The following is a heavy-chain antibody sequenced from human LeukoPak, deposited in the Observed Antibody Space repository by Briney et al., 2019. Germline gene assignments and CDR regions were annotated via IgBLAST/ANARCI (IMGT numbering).Heavy chain of an antibody. Sequence: SETLSLTCTVSGGSISSYYWSWIRQPAGKGLEWIGRIYTGGSTNYNPSLKSRVTMSVDTSKNQFSLKLSSVTAADTAVYYCARHPGGEYYDFWNGYYPMDVWGKGTTVTLSS. CDR2: IYTGGST. J-gene: IGHJ6*04. CDR3: ARHPGGEYYDFWNGYYPMDV. CDR1: GGSISSYY. D-gene: IGHD3-3*01. V-gene: IGHV4-4*07.